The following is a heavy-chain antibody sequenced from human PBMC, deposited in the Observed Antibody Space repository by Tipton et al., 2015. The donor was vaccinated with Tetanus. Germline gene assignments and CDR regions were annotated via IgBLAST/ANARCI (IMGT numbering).Heavy chain of an antibody. CDR3: ARHQSGYFTPFDY. V-gene: IGHV4-39*01. D-gene: IGHD3-3*01. CDR1: GDSISGGSYS. Sequence: TLSLTCTVSGDSISGGSYSWAWIRQPPGKGLEWIGGIYESGDTYYIPSLKSRVTISVDTPKNQFPLKLNSLTATDTAVYFCARHQSGYFTPFDYWGQGTLVTVSS. CDR2: IYESGDT. J-gene: IGHJ4*02.